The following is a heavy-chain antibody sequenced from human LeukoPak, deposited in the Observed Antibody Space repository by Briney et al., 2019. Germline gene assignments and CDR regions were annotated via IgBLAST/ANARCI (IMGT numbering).Heavy chain of an antibody. J-gene: IGHJ6*03. V-gene: IGHV3-23*01. CDR1: GCTFSSYG. CDR2: ISATGGTT. D-gene: IGHD2-15*01. Sequence: GGSLRLSCAASGCTFSSYGMSWVRQAPGKGLEWVSAISATGGTTYYADSVKGRFTISRDNSKNTLYLQMNSLRAEDTAIYYCAKNGDRGAYCSGGSCYPYYYYYIDVWGKGTTVTISS. CDR3: AKNGDRGAYCSGGSCYPYYYYYIDV.